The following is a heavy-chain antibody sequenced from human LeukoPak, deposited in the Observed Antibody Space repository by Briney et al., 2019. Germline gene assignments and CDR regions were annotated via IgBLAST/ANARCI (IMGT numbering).Heavy chain of an antibody. J-gene: IGHJ4*02. CDR1: GFTFSSYA. CDR2: ISSSSSYI. D-gene: IGHD2-2*01. Sequence: GGSLRLSCAASGFTFSSYAMHWVRQAPGKGLEWVSSISSSSSYIYYADSVKGRFTISRDNAKNSLYLQMNSLRAEDTAVYYCARDQSIVVVPAARSIDYWGQGTLVTVSS. CDR3: ARDQSIVVVPAARSIDY. V-gene: IGHV3-21*01.